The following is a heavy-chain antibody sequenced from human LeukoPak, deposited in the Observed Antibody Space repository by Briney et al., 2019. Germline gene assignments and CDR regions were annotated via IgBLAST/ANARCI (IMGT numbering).Heavy chain of an antibody. CDR1: GGSISSSSYY. J-gene: IGHJ6*02. CDR3: ARQGDSGSYYLKYYYYYGMDV. V-gene: IGHV4-39*01. Sequence: SETLSLTCTVSGGSISSSSYYWGWIRQPPGKGLEWIGSIYYSGSTYYNPSFKSRVTISVDTSKNQFSLKLGSVTAADTAVYYCARQGDSGSYYLKYYYYYGMDVWGQGTTVTVSS. D-gene: IGHD1-26*01. CDR2: IYYSGST.